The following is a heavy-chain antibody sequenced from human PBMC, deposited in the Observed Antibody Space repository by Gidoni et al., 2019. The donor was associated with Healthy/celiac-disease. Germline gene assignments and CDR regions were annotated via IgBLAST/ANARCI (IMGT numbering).Heavy chain of an antibody. Sequence: QITLKESGPTLLQPTHTLTLTCTFSGFSLSTTGVGLGCIRQPPEKALEWLARIYWNDDKRYSPSLKSRLNITKDTSKNQVVLTMTNMDPVDKATYYCAHRVGTIFGVVISYNWFDPWGQGTLVTVSS. CDR3: AHRVGTIFGVVISYNWFDP. J-gene: IGHJ5*02. D-gene: IGHD3-3*01. CDR2: IYWNDDK. V-gene: IGHV2-5*01. CDR1: GFSLSTTGVG.